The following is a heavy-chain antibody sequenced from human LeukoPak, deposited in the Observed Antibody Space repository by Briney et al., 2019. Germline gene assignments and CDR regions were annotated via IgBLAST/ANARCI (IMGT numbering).Heavy chain of an antibody. D-gene: IGHD3-22*01. CDR2: IYDSGST. Sequence: PSETLSLTCTVFSRSISSYYWSWIRQPPGKGLEWIGYIYDSGSTNYNPSLKSRVTISVDTSKKQFSLKLTSVSAADTAVYYCARWPTYYDSIGYPTYYFDYWGQGTLVTVSS. V-gene: IGHV4-59*01. CDR3: ARWPTYYDSIGYPTYYFDY. J-gene: IGHJ4*02. CDR1: SRSISSYY.